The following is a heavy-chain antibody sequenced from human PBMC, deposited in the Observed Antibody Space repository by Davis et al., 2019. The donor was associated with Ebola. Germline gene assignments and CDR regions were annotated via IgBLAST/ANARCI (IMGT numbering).Heavy chain of an antibody. CDR1: GGSISSYH. J-gene: IGHJ6*04. D-gene: IGHD2-21*02. CDR2: IHSSGNI. Sequence: SETLSLTCTVSGGSISSYHWTWLRQSPGKGLEWIGHIHSSGNINYNPSLSRRVTISIDPPRNQFYLRLSSVTTADTALYFCARLDASDSDFSFYGVDVWGKGTTVTVSS. V-gene: IGHV4-59*01. CDR3: ARLDASDSDFSFYGVDV.